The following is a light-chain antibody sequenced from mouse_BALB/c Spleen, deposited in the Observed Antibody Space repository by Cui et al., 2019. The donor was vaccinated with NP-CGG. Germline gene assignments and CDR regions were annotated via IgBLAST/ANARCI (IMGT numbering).Light chain of an antibody. CDR2: GTN. CDR3: ALWYSNHWV. CDR1: TGAVTTNNY. J-gene: IGLJ1*01. V-gene: IGLV1*01. Sequence: QAVVTQESALTTSPGETVTLTCRSSTGAVTTNNYAIWVQEKPDHLFTGLIGGTNNRVPGVPARFSGSLIGDKAALTITGAQTEDEAVYFCALWYSNHWVFGGGTKLTVL.